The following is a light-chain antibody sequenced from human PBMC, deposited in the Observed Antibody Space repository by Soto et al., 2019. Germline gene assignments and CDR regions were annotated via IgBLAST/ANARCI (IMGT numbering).Light chain of an antibody. Sequence: QSVLTQPPSASGTPGQRVTISCSGSSSNIGSNNVNWYQQLPGTAPKLLIYRSNQRPSGVPDRFSGSKSGTSASLAISGLRSEDEADYYCAAWDDSLNGRLFGGGTKLTVL. J-gene: IGLJ2*01. V-gene: IGLV1-44*01. CDR2: RSN. CDR1: SSNIGSNN. CDR3: AAWDDSLNGRL.